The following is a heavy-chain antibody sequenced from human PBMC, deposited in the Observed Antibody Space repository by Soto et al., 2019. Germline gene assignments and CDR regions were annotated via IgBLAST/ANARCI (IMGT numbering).Heavy chain of an antibody. CDR2: IYYSGST. Sequence: QVQVQDSGPGLVKPSQTLSLTCTVSGGSISSGGDYWSWIRQHPGKGLEWIGYIYYSGSTYYNPSLKSRVTISVDTSKNQFSLKLSSVTAADTAVYYCARVGGINWFDPWGQGTLVTVSS. D-gene: IGHD1-20*01. CDR1: GGSISSGGDY. CDR3: ARVGGINWFDP. V-gene: IGHV4-31*03. J-gene: IGHJ5*02.